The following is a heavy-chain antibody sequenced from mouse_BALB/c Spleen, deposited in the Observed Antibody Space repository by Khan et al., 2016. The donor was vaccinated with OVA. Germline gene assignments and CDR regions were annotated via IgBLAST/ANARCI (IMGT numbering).Heavy chain of an antibody. Sequence: QLEESGPGLVKPSQSLSLTCSVTGYSITSGYYWNWIRQFPGNKLKWMGYISYDGNNNYNPSLKDRISITRDTSKNQFFLRLNSVTTEDTATYYCASDYGPLYAMDYWGQGTSVTVSS. J-gene: IGHJ4*01. CDR3: ASDYGPLYAMDY. CDR1: GYSITSGYY. CDR2: ISYDGNN. D-gene: IGHD1-1*01. V-gene: IGHV3-6*01.